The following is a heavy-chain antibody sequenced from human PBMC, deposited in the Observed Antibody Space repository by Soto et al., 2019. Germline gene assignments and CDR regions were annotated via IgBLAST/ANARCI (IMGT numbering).Heavy chain of an antibody. CDR3: VRDVAYYYVSSGYYTPFDY. Sequence: PGGSLRLSCAASGFTFSSYWMSWVRQAPGKGLEWVANIKQDGSEKYYVDTVKGRFTISRDNAKNSLYLQMNSLRAEDTAVFFCVRDVAYYYVSSGYYTPFDYWGQGTLVTVSS. CDR2: IKQDGSEK. V-gene: IGHV3-7*01. D-gene: IGHD3-22*01. CDR1: GFTFSSYW. J-gene: IGHJ4*02.